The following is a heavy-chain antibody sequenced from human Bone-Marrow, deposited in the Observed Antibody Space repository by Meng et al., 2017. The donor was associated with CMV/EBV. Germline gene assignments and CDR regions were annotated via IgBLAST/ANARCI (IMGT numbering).Heavy chain of an antibody. CDR1: GYTFTSYG. V-gene: IGHV1-18*01. J-gene: IGHJ4*02. D-gene: IGHD6-13*01. CDR3: ARDSYASSWYEY. Sequence: ASVKVSCKASGYTFTSYGISWVRQAPGQGLEWMGWISPYSGNTRYAQKLQGRVTMTTDTSTSTAYLELRSLKSGDTAVYYCARDSYASSWYEYWGQGALVTVSS. CDR2: ISPYSGNT.